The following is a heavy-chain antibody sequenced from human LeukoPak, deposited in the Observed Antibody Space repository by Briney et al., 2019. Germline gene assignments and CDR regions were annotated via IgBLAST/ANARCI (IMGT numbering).Heavy chain of an antibody. D-gene: IGHD3-10*01. CDR1: GFTFSSYA. CDR2: ISGSGGST. V-gene: IGHV3-23*01. Sequence: GGSLRLSCAASGFTFSSYAMSWDRQAPGKGLEWVSAISGSGGSTYYADSVKGRFTISRDNSKNTLYLQMNSLRAEDTAVYYCAKEGSSGSYYNIHDAFDIWGQGTMVTVSS. CDR3: AKEGSSGSYYNIHDAFDI. J-gene: IGHJ3*02.